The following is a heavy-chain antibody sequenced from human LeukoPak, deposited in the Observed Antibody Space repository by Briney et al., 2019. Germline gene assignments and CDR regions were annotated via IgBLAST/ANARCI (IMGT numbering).Heavy chain of an antibody. Sequence: PGGSLRLSCAASGFTFSSYTMSWVRHAPAEGLELVSAISISCGGTYYADSVKGRFTISRDNSKNTLYLQMNSLRAEDTAVYYCAKDWAYDSSGTDYWGQGTLVTVSS. CDR3: AKDWAYDSSGTDY. V-gene: IGHV3-23*01. CDR1: GFTFSSYT. D-gene: IGHD3-22*01. CDR2: ISISCGGT. J-gene: IGHJ4*02.